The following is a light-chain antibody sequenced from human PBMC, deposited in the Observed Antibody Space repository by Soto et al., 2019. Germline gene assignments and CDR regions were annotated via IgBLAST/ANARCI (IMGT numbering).Light chain of an antibody. J-gene: IGKJ5*01. V-gene: IGKV3-11*01. CDR2: DAS. Sequence: EIVLAQSPATLSLSPGERATLSCRASQSVSIYLAWYQQKPGQAPRLLIYDASHRATGIPARFSGSGSGTDFTLTISSLEPEDFAVYYCQQRSNWPPKITFGQGTRLDIK. CDR3: QQRSNWPPKIT. CDR1: QSVSIY.